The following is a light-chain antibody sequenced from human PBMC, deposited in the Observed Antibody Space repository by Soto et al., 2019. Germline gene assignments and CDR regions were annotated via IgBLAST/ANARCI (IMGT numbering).Light chain of an antibody. CDR1: QSVSSN. J-gene: IGKJ1*01. Sequence: SPCERAYLSFRASQSVSSNLAWYQQKPGEAPRRLIYGAFTRATGVIARFSGSGSGTDFTLTISRLEPEDFAVYYCQQYGSSLWTFGQGTKVDIK. CDR2: GAF. CDR3: QQYGSSLWT. V-gene: IGKV3-20*01.